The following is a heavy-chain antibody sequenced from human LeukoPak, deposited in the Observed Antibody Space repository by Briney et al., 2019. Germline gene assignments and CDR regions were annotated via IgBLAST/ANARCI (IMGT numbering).Heavy chain of an antibody. CDR1: GDSISSSDYY. D-gene: IGHD3-16*02. J-gene: IGHJ4*02. V-gene: IGHV4-39*07. CDR2: IHSSGNI. Sequence: PSETLSLTCTVSGDSISSSDYYWGWIRQPPGKGLEWIGSIHSSGNIYYNPSLKSRVTISLDTSNNQFSLRLFSVSAADTAVYYCARGRYNANTDFDYWGQGTLVTVSS. CDR3: ARGRYNANTDFDY.